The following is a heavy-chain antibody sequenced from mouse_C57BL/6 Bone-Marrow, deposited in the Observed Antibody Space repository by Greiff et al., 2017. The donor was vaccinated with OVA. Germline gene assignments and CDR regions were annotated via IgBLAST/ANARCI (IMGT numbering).Heavy chain of an antibody. CDR2: IHPNSGST. V-gene: IGHV1-64*01. Sequence: QVQLKQPGAELVKPGASVKLSCKASGYTFTSYWMHWVKQRPGQGLEWIGMIHPNSGSTNYNEKFKSKATLTVDKSSSTAYLQLSSLTSEDSAVYYCAIEGGSRRYFDVWGTGTTGTVSS. CDR1: GYTFTSYW. D-gene: IGHD1-1*01. J-gene: IGHJ1*03. CDR3: AIEGGSRRYFDV.